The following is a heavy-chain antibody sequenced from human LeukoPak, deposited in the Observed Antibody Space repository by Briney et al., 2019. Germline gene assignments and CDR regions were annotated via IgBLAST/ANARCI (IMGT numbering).Heavy chain of an antibody. CDR2: INPRGST. J-gene: IGHJ4*02. Sequence: SSETLSLTCGVSGGSFSSHYWTWIRQPPGKGLEWIGEINPRGSTNYNPSLKSRVTISVDTSKNQFSLKLSSVTAADTAVYYCATRRRRAGQGFDYWDQGTLVTVSS. CDR3: ATRRRRAGQGFDY. V-gene: IGHV4-34*01. D-gene: IGHD4/OR15-4a*01. CDR1: GGSFSSHY.